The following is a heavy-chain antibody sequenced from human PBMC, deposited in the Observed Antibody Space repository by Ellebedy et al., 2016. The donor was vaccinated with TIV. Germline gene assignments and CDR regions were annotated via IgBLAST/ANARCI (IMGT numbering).Heavy chain of an antibody. Sequence: PGGSLRLSCAASGFIFGDYYMSWVRQAPGKGLEWVSYITNTGSHTYYADPVKGRFTVARDSAQNSVYLQMNSLRAEDTAVYYCARAREPGYFAYYYYGMDVWGQGTTVTVSS. J-gene: IGHJ6*02. CDR3: ARAREPGYFAYYYYGMDV. V-gene: IGHV3-11*01. D-gene: IGHD3-9*01. CDR1: GFIFGDYY. CDR2: ITNTGSHT.